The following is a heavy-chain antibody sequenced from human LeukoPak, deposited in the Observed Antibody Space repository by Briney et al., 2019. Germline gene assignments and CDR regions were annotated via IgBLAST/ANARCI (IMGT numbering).Heavy chain of an antibody. CDR2: ISGHNGNT. CDR1: GYNFTSSG. V-gene: IGHV1-18*01. J-gene: IGHJ4*02. Sequence: ASVKVSCKASGYNFTSSGTSWVRQAPGQGREWMGWISGHNGNTNYAQKLQGRFTMSTDTSTSTAYMELRSLRSDDTAVYYCARGSHYERTDYWGQGTLVTVSS. D-gene: IGHD1-26*01. CDR3: ARGSHYERTDY.